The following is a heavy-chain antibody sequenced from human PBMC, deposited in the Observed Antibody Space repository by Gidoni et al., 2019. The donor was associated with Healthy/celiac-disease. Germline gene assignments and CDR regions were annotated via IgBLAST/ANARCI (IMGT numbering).Heavy chain of an antibody. CDR2: INHSGST. J-gene: IGHJ6*02. CDR3: ARGGDRRVVYYYYGMDV. D-gene: IGHD2-15*01. CDR1: GGSCSGYY. V-gene: IGHV4-34*01. Sequence: QVQLQQWGAGLLKPSETLSLTGAVYGGSCSGYYWSWIRQPPGKGLEWIGEINHSGSTNYNPSLKRRVTISVDTSKNQFSLKLSSLTAADTAVYYCARGGDRRVVYYYYGMDVWGQGTTVTVSS.